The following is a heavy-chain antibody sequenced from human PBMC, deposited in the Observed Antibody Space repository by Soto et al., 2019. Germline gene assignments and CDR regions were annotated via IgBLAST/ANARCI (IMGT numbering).Heavy chain of an antibody. V-gene: IGHV4-59*01. J-gene: IGHJ3*01. Sequence: QVQLQESGPGLVKPSETLSLTCTVSGGSISTYYWTWIRQTPGKGLEWVGDIFYTGVTNYNPSLKSRVTMSVDTSKNQISLKLSSVTAADSALYYCVGAQPTFDVWGPGKMVTVSS. CDR1: GGSISTYY. CDR2: IFYTGVT. CDR3: VGAQPTFDV.